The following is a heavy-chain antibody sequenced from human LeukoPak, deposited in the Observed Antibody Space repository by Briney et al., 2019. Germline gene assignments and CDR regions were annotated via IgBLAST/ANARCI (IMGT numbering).Heavy chain of an antibody. D-gene: IGHD3-22*01. CDR3: ARVGYYDSSGLNFDY. CDR2: IYYSGSA. J-gene: IGHJ4*02. V-gene: IGHV4-30-4*07. CDR1: GGSFSSNSYS. Sequence: PSETLSLTCAVSGGSFSSNSYSWSWVRQPPGKGLEHIGYIYYSGSAYYNPSLKSRVTMSVDTSRNQFSLKVTSVTAADTAVYYCARVGYYDSSGLNFDYWGQGTLVTVSS.